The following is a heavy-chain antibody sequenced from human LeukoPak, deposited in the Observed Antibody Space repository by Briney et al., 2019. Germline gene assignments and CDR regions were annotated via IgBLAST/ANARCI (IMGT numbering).Heavy chain of an antibody. Sequence: PSETLSLTCAVYGGSFSGYYWSWIRQPPGKGLEWIGEINHSGSTNYNPSLKSRVTISVDTSKNQFSLKLSSVTAADTAVYYCASYDFWSGYYHWGQGTLVTVSS. V-gene: IGHV4-34*01. CDR3: ASYDFWSGYYH. J-gene: IGHJ5*02. CDR1: GGSFSGYY. D-gene: IGHD3-3*01. CDR2: INHSGST.